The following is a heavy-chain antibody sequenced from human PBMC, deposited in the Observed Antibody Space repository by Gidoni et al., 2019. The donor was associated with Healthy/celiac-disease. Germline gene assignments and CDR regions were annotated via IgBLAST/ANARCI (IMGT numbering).Heavy chain of an antibody. Sequence: QVQLQESGPGLVKPSETLSLTCTVSGGSISSYYWSWIRQPPGKGLEWIGYIYYSGSTNYNPSLKSRVTISVDTSKNQFSLKLSSVTAADTAVYYCARATGYYGSARSQFDYWGQGTLVTVSS. J-gene: IGHJ4*02. CDR1: GGSISSYY. CDR2: IYYSGST. D-gene: IGHD3-9*01. CDR3: ARATGYYGSARSQFDY. V-gene: IGHV4-59*01.